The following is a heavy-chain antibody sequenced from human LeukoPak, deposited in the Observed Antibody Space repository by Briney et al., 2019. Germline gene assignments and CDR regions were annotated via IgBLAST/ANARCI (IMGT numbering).Heavy chain of an antibody. V-gene: IGHV1-18*01. D-gene: IGHD6-19*01. J-gene: IGHJ4*02. CDR3: ASSPPRGSYSSGWYDY. Sequence: ASVKVSCKASGYTFTSYGISWVRQAPGQGLEWMGWISAYNGNTNYAQKLQGRVTMTTDTSTSTAYMELSSLRSEDTAVYYCASSPPRGSYSSGWYDYWGQGTLVTVSS. CDR1: GYTFTSYG. CDR2: ISAYNGNT.